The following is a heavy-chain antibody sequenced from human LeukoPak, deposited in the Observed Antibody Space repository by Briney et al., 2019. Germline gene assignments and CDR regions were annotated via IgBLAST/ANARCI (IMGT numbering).Heavy chain of an antibody. V-gene: IGHV1-8*01. Sequence: ASVKVSCKASGYTFTSYDINWVRQATGQGLEWMGWMNPNSGNTGYAQKFQGRVIMTRNTSISTAYMELSSLRSEDTAVYYCARSDFWSGYYGSDYWGQGTLVTVSS. CDR3: ARSDFWSGYYGSDY. CDR2: MNPNSGNT. CDR1: GYTFTSYD. D-gene: IGHD3-3*01. J-gene: IGHJ4*02.